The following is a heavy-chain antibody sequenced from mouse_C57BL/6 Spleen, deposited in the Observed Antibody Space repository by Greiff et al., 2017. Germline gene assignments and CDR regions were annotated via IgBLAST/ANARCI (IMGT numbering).Heavy chain of an antibody. D-gene: IGHD1-1*01. Sequence: QVQLQQSGAELVRPGASVKMSCKASGYTFTSYWITWVKQRPGQGLEWIGDIYPGSGSTNYNEKFKSKATLTADTSSSTAYMQLSSLTSEDSAVSYSARVTTVFSFDYWGQGTTLTVSS. CDR3: ARVTTVFSFDY. CDR2: IYPGSGST. J-gene: IGHJ2*01. V-gene: IGHV1-55*01. CDR1: GYTFTSYW.